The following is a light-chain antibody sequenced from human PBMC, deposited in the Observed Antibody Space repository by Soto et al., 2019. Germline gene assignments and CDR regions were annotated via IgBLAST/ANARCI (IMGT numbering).Light chain of an antibody. CDR2: DAS. CDR1: QSIGSF. Sequence: DIQMTQSPSSLSASIGDSVTITCRASQSIGSFLSWYQQTPGQAPKLLFYDASSLQGGVPSRFSGSGSGTDFTLTISSLQPEDFATYYCEHTFNTPRTFGQGTRLEIK. V-gene: IGKV1-39*01. J-gene: IGKJ5*01. CDR3: EHTFNTPRT.